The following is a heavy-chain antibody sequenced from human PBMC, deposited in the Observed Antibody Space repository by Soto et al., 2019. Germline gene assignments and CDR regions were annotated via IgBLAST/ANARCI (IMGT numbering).Heavy chain of an antibody. CDR1: GFTFSSYA. D-gene: IGHD4-17*01. J-gene: IGHJ4*02. V-gene: IGHV3-23*01. CDR3: AKAASMTIRDGFDH. Sequence: EVQVLESGGGLVQPGGSLRLSCAASGFTFSSYAMSWVRQAPGQGLEWVSAISGSGSNPYYADSVKGRFTISRDNSKNTLYLQMNSLRDEDTAIYYCAKAASMTIRDGFDHWGQGTLVTVSS. CDR2: ISGSGSNP.